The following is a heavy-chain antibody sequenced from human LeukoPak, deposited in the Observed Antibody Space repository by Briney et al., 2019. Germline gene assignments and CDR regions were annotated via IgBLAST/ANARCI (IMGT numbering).Heavy chain of an antibody. CDR2: IDWDDDK. V-gene: IGHV2-70*04. CDR1: GFSLTTTGMR. Sequence: SGPALVKPTQTLTLTCTFSGFSLTTTGMRVSWVRQPPGKALEWLARIDWDDDKFYSTSLKTRLTISKDTSKTQVVLTMTNMDPVDTATYYCERLQGATIGAKWFDPWGQGTLVTVSS. CDR3: ERLQGATIGAKWFDP. D-gene: IGHD4/OR15-4a*01. J-gene: IGHJ5*02.